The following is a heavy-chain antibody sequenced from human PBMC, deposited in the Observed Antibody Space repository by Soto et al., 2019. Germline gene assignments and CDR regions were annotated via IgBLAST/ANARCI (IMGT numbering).Heavy chain of an antibody. CDR2: IYTSGST. CDR1: GGSISSYY. J-gene: IGHJ4*02. CDR3: ARSNPYYDFWSGYYRGWYFDY. D-gene: IGHD3-3*01. V-gene: IGHV4-4*07. Sequence: SETLSLTCTVSGGSISSYYWSWIRQPAGKGLEWIGRIYTSGSTNYNPSLKSRVTMSVDTSKNQFSLKLSSVTAADTAVYYCARSNPYYDFWSGYYRGWYFDYWGQGTLVTVS.